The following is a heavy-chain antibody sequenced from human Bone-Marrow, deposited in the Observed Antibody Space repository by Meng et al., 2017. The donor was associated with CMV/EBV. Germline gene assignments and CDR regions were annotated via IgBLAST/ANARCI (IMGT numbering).Heavy chain of an antibody. Sequence: SETLSLTCTVSGGSISSYYWSWIRQPPGKGLEWIGYIYYSGSTNYNPSLKSRVTISVDTSKNQFSLKLSSVTAADTAVYYCAREVAPWSYYYGMDVLGHGTKVTV. CDR1: GGSISSYY. CDR3: AREVAPWSYYYGMDV. D-gene: IGHD2-21*01. CDR2: IYYSGST. J-gene: IGHJ6*02. V-gene: IGHV4-59*01.